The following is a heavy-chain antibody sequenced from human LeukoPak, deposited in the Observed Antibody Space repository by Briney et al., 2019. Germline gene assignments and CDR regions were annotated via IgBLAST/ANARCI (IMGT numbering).Heavy chain of an antibody. CDR2: INPSGGST. CDR1: GYTFTSYY. D-gene: IGHD2-2*01. V-gene: IGHV1-46*03. Sequence: ASVKVSCKASGYTFTSYYMHWVRQAPGQGLEWMGIINPSGGSTSYAQKFQGRVTMTRDTSTSTVYMELSSLRSEDMAVYYCARDDRLTDIVVVPAPTSLDYWGQGTLVTVSS. J-gene: IGHJ4*02. CDR3: ARDDRLTDIVVVPAPTSLDY.